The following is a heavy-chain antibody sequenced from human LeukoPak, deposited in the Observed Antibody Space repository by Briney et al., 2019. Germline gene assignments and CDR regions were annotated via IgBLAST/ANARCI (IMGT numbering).Heavy chain of an antibody. V-gene: IGHV3-21*01. CDR3: ARESSGYDWYAWFDP. CDR1: GFIFSDYS. J-gene: IGHJ5*02. Sequence: GGSLRLSCAASGFIFSDYSMNWVRQAPGKGLEWVASISKTSAYIYYADSLRGRFTISRDNAKNSLFLQINSLRPEDTAVYYCARESSGYDWYAWFDPWGQGTLVTVSS. CDR2: ISKTSAYI. D-gene: IGHD5-12*01.